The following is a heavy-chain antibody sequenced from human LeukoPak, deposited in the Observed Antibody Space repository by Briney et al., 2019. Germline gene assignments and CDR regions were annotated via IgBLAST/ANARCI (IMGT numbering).Heavy chain of an antibody. CDR1: GYSIANGYH. CDR3: ARSEKNDYMSF. V-gene: IGHV4-38-2*02. CDR2: IYQSGST. Sequence: SETLSLTCTVSGYSIANGYHWAWVRQPPGKRLEWLGSIYQSGSTYDNLSLKSRLTMSVDTSKNQFSLKMRAVTAADTALYYCARSEKNDYMSFWGKGFLVTVSP. D-gene: IGHD4-11*01. J-gene: IGHJ4*02.